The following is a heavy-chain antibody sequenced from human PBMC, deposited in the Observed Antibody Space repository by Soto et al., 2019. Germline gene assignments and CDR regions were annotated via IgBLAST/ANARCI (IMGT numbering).Heavy chain of an antibody. V-gene: IGHV1-58*01. J-gene: IGHJ4*02. CDR2: VDVASGDR. CDR1: GFTFPHYA. CDR3: AATSPDHHDRSDFWGYFDY. Sequence: SVKVSCKASGFTFPHYAVQWLRQARGQRLEWIGWVDVASGDRRYAQNFQERVNIICNVSASTSYMELSSLRSDDTAVYYCAATSPDHHDRSDFWGYFDYWGQGALVTVSS. D-gene: IGHD3-22*01.